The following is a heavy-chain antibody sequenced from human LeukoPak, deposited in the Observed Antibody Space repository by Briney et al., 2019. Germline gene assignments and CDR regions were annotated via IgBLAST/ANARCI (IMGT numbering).Heavy chain of an antibody. Sequence: GGSLRLSCAASGFTFSSYSMNWVRQAPGKGLEWVSSISSSSSYIYYTDSVKGRFTISRDNAKNSLYLQMNSLRAEDTAVYYCARAKETYFDYWGQGTLVTVSS. D-gene: IGHD5-24*01. CDR2: ISSSSSYI. J-gene: IGHJ4*02. V-gene: IGHV3-21*01. CDR3: ARAKETYFDY. CDR1: GFTFSSYS.